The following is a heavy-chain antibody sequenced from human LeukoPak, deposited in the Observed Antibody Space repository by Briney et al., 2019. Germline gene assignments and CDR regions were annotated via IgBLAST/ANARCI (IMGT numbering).Heavy chain of an antibody. CDR2: IKQDGSEK. D-gene: IGHD5-12*01. J-gene: IGHJ3*02. CDR3: AAGRGYGDAFNI. CDR1: GFTFNNYW. Sequence: GGSLRLSCAGSGFTFNNYWVSWVRQAPGKGPEWVANIKQDGSEKYYVDSVKGRFTISRDNAKNSLYLQMNSLRAEDTAVYYCAAGRGYGDAFNIWGQGTMVTVSS. V-gene: IGHV3-7*02.